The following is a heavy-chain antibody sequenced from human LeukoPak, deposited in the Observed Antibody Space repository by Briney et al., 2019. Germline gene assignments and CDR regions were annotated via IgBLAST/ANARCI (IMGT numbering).Heavy chain of an antibody. J-gene: IGHJ4*02. D-gene: IGHD2-21*02. CDR3: AKSDCGGHCHLLDY. Sequence: QAGGSLRLSCAASGFTFSSYAMSWVRQAPGKGLEWVSHFGGSGGTIYYADSVKGRFTISRDNSKNTLYLQMSSLRAEDTAVYYCAKSDCGGHCHLLDYWGQGTLVTVSS. V-gene: IGHV3-23*01. CDR1: GFTFSSYA. CDR2: FGGSGGTI.